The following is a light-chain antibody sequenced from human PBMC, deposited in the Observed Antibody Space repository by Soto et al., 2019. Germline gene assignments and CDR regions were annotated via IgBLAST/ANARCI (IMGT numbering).Light chain of an antibody. CDR3: AVWDDSLNAYV. CDR2: VNT. V-gene: IGLV1-44*01. Sequence: QSVLTQPPSASGTPGQRVTISCSGSSSYLGIRTVNWYQQLPGAAPKLLIYVNTQRPSGVPDRFSASSSGTSASLAISCLQSEDEADYYCAVWDDSLNAYVLGTGTKVTVL. CDR1: SSYLGIRT. J-gene: IGLJ1*01.